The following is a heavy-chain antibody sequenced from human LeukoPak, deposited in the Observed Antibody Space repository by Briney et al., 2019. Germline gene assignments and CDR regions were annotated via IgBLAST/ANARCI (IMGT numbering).Heavy chain of an antibody. CDR2: IIVGSGKT. J-gene: IGHJ4*02. CDR3: ARDLTISGYFDY. D-gene: IGHD2-2*02. Sequence: ASVKVSCKSSGYTFTTYAMHWVRQAPGQRPEWMGWIIVGSGKTKYAQKFQGRVTMTRDTSTSTVYMQLSSLRSEDTAFYYCARDLTISGYFDYWGQGTLVTVSS. V-gene: IGHV1-3*01. CDR1: GYTFTTYA.